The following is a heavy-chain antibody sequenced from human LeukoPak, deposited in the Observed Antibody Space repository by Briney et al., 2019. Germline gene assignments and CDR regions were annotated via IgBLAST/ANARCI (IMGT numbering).Heavy chain of an antibody. CDR3: ARGSSDFDH. CDR2: ISTYNGDT. D-gene: IGHD6-13*01. CDR1: GYIFTNHD. J-gene: IGHJ4*02. V-gene: IGHV1-18*01. Sequence: ASVKVSCKASGYIFTNHDISWVRQAPGQGLEWMGWISTYNGDTKYAEKLQGRVTMTTDISTWTAYMELRSLRSDDTAIYYCARGSSDFDHWGQGTLVTVFS.